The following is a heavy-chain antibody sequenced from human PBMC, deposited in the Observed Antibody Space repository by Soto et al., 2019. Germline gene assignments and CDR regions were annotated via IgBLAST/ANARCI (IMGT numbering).Heavy chain of an antibody. CDR1: GFTFGSYW. J-gene: IGHJ4*02. CDR3: SSETLWFGESPKS. V-gene: IGHV3-74*01. D-gene: IGHD3-10*01. Sequence: EVHLVESGGGSVQPGGSLRISCGASGFTFGSYWMDWVRQVPGKGLVWVSRINGDGRITTYADSVKGRFTISRDNAGSTLYLQMNSLRVDDTAVYYCSSETLWFGESPKSGGQGTLVTVSS. CDR2: INGDGRIT.